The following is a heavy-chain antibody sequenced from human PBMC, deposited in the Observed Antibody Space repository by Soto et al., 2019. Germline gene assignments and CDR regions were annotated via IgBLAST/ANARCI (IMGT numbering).Heavy chain of an antibody. J-gene: IGHJ6*03. V-gene: IGHV1-18*01. CDR2: ISAYNGNT. Sequence: SVKVSCKASGYTFTSYGISWVRQAPGQGLEWMGWISAYNGNTNSAQKLQGRVTMTTDTSTSTAYMELRSLRSDDTAVYCCARGGLRYYYYYMDVWGKGTTVTVAS. CDR3: ARGGLRYYYYYMDV. CDR1: GYTFTSYG.